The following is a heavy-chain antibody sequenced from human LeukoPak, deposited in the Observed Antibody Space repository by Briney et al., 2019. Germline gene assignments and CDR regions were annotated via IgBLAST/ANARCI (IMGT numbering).Heavy chain of an antibody. J-gene: IGHJ5*02. D-gene: IGHD6-13*01. CDR2: IIPIFGTA. V-gene: IGHV1-69*13. Sequence: GASVKVSCKASGYTFTSYGISWVRQAPGQGLEWMGGIIPIFGTANYAQKFQGRVTITADESTSTAYMELSSLRSEDTAVYYCARDLRSFAAAGPYNWFDPWGQGTLVTVSS. CDR3: ARDLRSFAAAGPYNWFDP. CDR1: GYTFTSYG.